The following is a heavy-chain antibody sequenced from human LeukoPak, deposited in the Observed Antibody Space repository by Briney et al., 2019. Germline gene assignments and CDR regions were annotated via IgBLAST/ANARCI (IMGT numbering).Heavy chain of an antibody. D-gene: IGHD4-17*01. J-gene: IGHJ4*02. V-gene: IGHV3-30*03. CDR2: ISYDGSNK. CDR1: GFTFSSYG. CDR3: TRFRYTVYYFDY. Sequence: PGRSLRLSCAASGFTFSSYGMHWVRQAPGKGLEWVAVISYDGSNKYYADSVKGRFTISRDNAKNSLYLQMSSLRAEDTAVYYCTRFRYTVYYFDYWGQGALVTVSS.